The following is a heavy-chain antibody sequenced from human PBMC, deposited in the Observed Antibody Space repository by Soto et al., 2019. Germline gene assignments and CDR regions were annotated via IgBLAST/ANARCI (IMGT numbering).Heavy chain of an antibody. Sequence: GGSLRLSCEASGFPFGNYHMSWVRQAPGKGLEGVAVISYDGSNKYYAYSVKGRLTISRDNSKNTLYLQMNSLRAEDTAVYYCAKHVEVEYYDSIAYYIYYYYGTDVWGQGPPVTVSS. CDR1: GFPFGNYH. CDR3: AKHVEVEYYDSIAYYIYYYYGTDV. D-gene: IGHD3-22*01. J-gene: IGHJ6*02. CDR2: ISYDGSNK. V-gene: IGHV3-30*18.